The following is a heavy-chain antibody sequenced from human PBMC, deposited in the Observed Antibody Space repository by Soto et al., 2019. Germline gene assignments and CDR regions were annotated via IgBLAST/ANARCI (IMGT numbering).Heavy chain of an antibody. CDR3: ARDPPDDTSAYFSLDY. V-gene: IGHV3-33*01. J-gene: IGHJ4*02. Sequence: QVQLVESGGVVVQPGRSLRLSCAASGFILSSYGIHWVGMAQGKGREGVAVMWSEGGDKHYADSVKGRFTISRDNSRNTLYLQMNSLRAEDTAVYYCARDPPDDTSAYFSLDYWGQGTLVTVSS. CDR1: GFILSSYG. D-gene: IGHD3-22*01. CDR2: MWSEGGDK.